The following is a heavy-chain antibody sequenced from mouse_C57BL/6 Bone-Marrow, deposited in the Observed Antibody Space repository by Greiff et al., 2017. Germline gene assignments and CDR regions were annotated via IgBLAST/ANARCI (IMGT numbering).Heavy chain of an antibody. Sequence: VQLQQPGAELVKPGASVKVSCKASGYTFTSYWMHWVKQRPGQGLEWIGRIHPSDSDTNYNQKFKGKATLTVDKSSSTAYVQLSSLTSDDSAVYYCAIRTTVVAPYFDYWGQGTTLTVSS. CDR1: GYTFTSYW. D-gene: IGHD1-1*01. CDR2: IHPSDSDT. J-gene: IGHJ2*01. V-gene: IGHV1-74*01. CDR3: AIRTTVVAPYFDY.